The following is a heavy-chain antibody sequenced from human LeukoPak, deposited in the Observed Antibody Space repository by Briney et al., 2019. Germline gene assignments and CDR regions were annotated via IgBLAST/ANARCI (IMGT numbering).Heavy chain of an antibody. D-gene: IGHD5-12*01. CDR1: GFTFSSYG. V-gene: IGHV3-33*08. CDR3: ARERSEWLRLDAFDI. J-gene: IGHJ3*02. CDR2: ICYDGSNK. Sequence: GGSLTLSCAACGFTFSSYGMHWVRQAPGKGLEWVAVICYDGSNKYYVDFVKGRFTISRDNSKNTLYLQMNSLRAEDTAGYYCARERSEWLRLDAFDIWGQGTMVTVSS.